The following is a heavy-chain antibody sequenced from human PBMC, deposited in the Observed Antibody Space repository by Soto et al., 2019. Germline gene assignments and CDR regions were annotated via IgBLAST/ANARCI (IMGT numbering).Heavy chain of an antibody. CDR1: GGSISNFY. CDR2: VYYTGST. V-gene: IGHV4-59*08. J-gene: IGHJ6*03. D-gene: IGHD3-16*01. CDR3: AIIVLGPVFFADSYGDYYYYMDV. Sequence: PSETLSLTCTVSGGSISNFYWSWIRQPPGKGLEWIGYVYYTGSTSYNPSLKRRVTFSADSSRSQFSLRLNSVTAADTAVYYCAIIVLGPVFFADSYGDYYYYMDVWGQGTTVTVSS.